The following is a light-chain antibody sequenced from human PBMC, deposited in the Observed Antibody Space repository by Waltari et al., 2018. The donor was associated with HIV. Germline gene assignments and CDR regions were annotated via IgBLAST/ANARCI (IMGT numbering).Light chain of an antibody. J-gene: IGLJ6*01. CDR3: ASYGDTNRVL. CDR1: SSAVGGYAY. Sequence: SALTQPPSASGSLGQSVTISCTGTSSAVGGYAYVSWYQQHPNKAPKLIIYEVNKRPSGVPDRFSGSKSDNTASLTVAGLQDDDEAHYYCASYGDTNRVLFGGGTRVTVL. CDR2: EVN. V-gene: IGLV2-8*01.